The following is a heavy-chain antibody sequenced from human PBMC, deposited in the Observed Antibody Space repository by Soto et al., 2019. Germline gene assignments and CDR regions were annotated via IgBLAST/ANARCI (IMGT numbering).Heavy chain of an antibody. CDR2: IIPIFGTA. Sequence: SVKVSFKASGVTFSSCAISWVRQAPGQGLEWMGGIIPIFGTANYAQKFQGRVTITADKSTSTAYMELSSLRSEDTAVYYCARDHHDILTGYDVWGQGTTVTVSS. D-gene: IGHD3-9*01. V-gene: IGHV1-69*06. CDR3: ARDHHDILTGYDV. J-gene: IGHJ6*02. CDR1: GVTFSSCA.